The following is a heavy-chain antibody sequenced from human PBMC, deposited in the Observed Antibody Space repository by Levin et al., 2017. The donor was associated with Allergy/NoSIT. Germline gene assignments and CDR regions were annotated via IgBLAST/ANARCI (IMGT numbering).Heavy chain of an antibody. D-gene: IGHD6-19*01. CDR2: ISYDGSNK. CDR1: GFTFSSYA. Sequence: HGESLKISCAASGFTFSSYAMHWVRQAPGKGLEWVAVISYDGSNKYYADSVKGRFTISRDNSKNTLYLQMNSLRAEDTAVYYCARELIAVAGTGAFDIWGQGTMVTVSS. V-gene: IGHV3-30-3*01. J-gene: IGHJ3*02. CDR3: ARELIAVAGTGAFDI.